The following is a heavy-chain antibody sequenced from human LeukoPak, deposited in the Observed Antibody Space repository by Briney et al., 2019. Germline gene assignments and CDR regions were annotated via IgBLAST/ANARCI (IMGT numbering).Heavy chain of an antibody. CDR2: ISSSGSTI. D-gene: IGHD1-20*01. J-gene: IGHJ4*02. V-gene: IGHV3-11*01. Sequence: GGSLRLSCAASGFTFSDYYMSWIRQAPGKGLEWVPYISSSGSTIYYADSVKGRFTISRDNAKNSLYLQMNSLRAEDTAVYYCARFGITGTTIAFDYWGQGTLVTVSS. CDR3: ARFGITGTTIAFDY. CDR1: GFTFSDYY.